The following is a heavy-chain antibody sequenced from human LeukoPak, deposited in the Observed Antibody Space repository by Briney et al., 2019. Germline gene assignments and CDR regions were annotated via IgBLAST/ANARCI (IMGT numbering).Heavy chain of an antibody. J-gene: IGHJ4*02. CDR2: INHSGDT. D-gene: IGHD6-6*01. CDR3: ARDHSLAARPPSY. Sequence: SETLSLTCAVSGGSFSDYYWSWIRQPPVKGLEWVGEINHSGDTNYNPSLKSRVTISVDTSKNQFSLKLSSVTAADTAVYYCARDHSLAARPPSYWGQGTLVTVSS. CDR1: GGSFSDYY. V-gene: IGHV4-34*01.